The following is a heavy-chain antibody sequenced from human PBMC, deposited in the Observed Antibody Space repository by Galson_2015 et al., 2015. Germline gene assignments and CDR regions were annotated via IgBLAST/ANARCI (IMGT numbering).Heavy chain of an antibody. Sequence: SLRLSCAASGFTFSSYSMNWVRQAPGKGLEWVSSISSSSSYIYYADSVKGRFTISRDNAKNSLYLQMNSLRAEDTAVYYCARGGWGDLLVPAAQYDYYYYGMDVWGQGTTVTVSS. CDR2: ISSSSSYI. V-gene: IGHV3-21*01. CDR1: GFTFSSYS. D-gene: IGHD2-2*01. CDR3: ARGGWGDLLVPAAQYDYYYYGMDV. J-gene: IGHJ6*02.